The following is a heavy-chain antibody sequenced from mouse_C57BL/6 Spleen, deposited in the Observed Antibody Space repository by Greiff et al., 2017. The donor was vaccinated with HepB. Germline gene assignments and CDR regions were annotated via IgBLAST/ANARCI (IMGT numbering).Heavy chain of an antibody. J-gene: IGHJ1*03. CDR2: IDPSDSYT. CDR1: GYTFTSYW. V-gene: IGHV1-50*01. CDR3: AYGSWYFDV. D-gene: IGHD1-1*01. Sequence: QVQLQQSGAELVKPGASVKLSCKASGYTFTSYWMQWVKQRPGQGLEWIGEIDPSDSYTNYNQKFKGKATLTVDTSSSTAYMQLSSLTSEDSAVYYWAYGSWYFDVWGTGTTVTVSS.